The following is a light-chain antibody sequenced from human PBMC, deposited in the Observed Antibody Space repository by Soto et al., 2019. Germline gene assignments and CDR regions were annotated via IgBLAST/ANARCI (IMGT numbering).Light chain of an antibody. V-gene: IGLV2-14*01. CDR2: EVS. Sequence: QSVLTQPASVSGYPGQSITISCTGSSSDAGGYEFVSWYQQHPGKAPKLVISEVSVRPSGISDRFSGSKSGNTASLTISGLQADDEASYYCSSYTITTALVFGSGTKAPS. J-gene: IGLJ1*01. CDR3: SSYTITTALV. CDR1: SSDAGGYEF.